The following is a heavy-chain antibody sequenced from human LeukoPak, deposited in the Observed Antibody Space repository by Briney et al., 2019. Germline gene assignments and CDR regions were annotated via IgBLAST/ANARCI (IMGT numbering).Heavy chain of an antibody. J-gene: IGHJ4*02. Sequence: GSLRLSCAASGFTLRGPAMHWVRPASGKGLEWVGPIRSKANSYATAYAASVKGRFTICRDDSKNTAYLQMNSLKTEDTAVYYCTSFVDTAMMYYFDYWGQGTLVTVSS. CDR1: GFTLRGPA. D-gene: IGHD5-18*01. V-gene: IGHV3-73*01. CDR3: TSFVDTAMMYYFDY. CDR2: IRSKANSYAT.